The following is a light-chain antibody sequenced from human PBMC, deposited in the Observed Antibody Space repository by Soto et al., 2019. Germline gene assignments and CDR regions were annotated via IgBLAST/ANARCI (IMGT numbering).Light chain of an antibody. CDR2: DAS. Sequence: DIQLTQSPSTLSASVGDRVTISCRASQSISSWLAWYQQKPGKAPKLLIYDASSLDSGVPPRFSGSGSGTEFTLTISSLPPDDFATYYCPQYETFGQGTKVDIK. CDR3: PQYET. CDR1: QSISSW. V-gene: IGKV1-5*01. J-gene: IGKJ1*01.